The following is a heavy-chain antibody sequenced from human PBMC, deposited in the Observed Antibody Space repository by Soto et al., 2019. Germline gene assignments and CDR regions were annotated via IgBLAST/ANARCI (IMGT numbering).Heavy chain of an antibody. CDR1: GGSISSYY. CDR3: ARPTYYYDSSGYYDTSFDY. V-gene: IGHV4-59*01. Sequence: SETLSLTXTVSGGSISSYYWSWIRQPPGKGLEWIGYIYYSGSTNYNPSLKSRVTISVGTSKNQFSLKLSSVTAADTAVYYCARPTYYYDSSGYYDTSFDYWGQGTLVTVSS. CDR2: IYYSGST. J-gene: IGHJ4*02. D-gene: IGHD3-22*01.